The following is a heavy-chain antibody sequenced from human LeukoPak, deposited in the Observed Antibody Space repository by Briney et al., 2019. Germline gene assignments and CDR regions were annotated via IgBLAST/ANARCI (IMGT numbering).Heavy chain of an antibody. D-gene: IGHD3-22*01. J-gene: IGHJ4*02. CDR3: AISVRSSGYTSDYFDY. CDR2: ISGSGGST. Sequence: GGSLRLSCAASGFTFSSYAMSWVRQAPGKGLEWVSAISGSGGSTYYADSVKGRFTITRDNSKNTLYLQMNSLRAEDTAVYYCAISVRSSGYTSDYFDYRGQGTLVTVSS. V-gene: IGHV3-23*01. CDR1: GFTFSSYA.